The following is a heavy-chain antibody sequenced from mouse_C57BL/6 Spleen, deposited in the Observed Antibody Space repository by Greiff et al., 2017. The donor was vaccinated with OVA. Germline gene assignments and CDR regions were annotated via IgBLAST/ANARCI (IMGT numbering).Heavy chain of an antibody. CDR2: INPNNGGT. CDR1: GYTFTDYY. CDR3: ARYGPIYDGYSD. J-gene: IGHJ3*01. Sequence: EVQLQQSGPELVKPGASVKISCKASGYTFTDYYMNWVKQSHGKSLEWIGDINPNNGGTSYNQKFKGKATLTVDKSSSTAYMELRSLTSEDSAVYYCARYGPIYDGYSDWGQGTLVTVSA. D-gene: IGHD2-3*01. V-gene: IGHV1-26*01.